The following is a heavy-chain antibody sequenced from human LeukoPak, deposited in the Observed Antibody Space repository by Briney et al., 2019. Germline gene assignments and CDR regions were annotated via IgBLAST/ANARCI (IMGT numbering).Heavy chain of an antibody. Sequence: GGSLRLSGAASGFTFSSYAMSWVRQAPGKGLEWVSAISGSGGSTYYADSVKGRFTISRDNSKNTLYLQMNSLRAEDTAVYYCAKATRITMIVVVISPSFDYWGQGTLVTVSS. D-gene: IGHD3-22*01. CDR1: GFTFSSYA. CDR2: ISGSGGST. CDR3: AKATRITMIVVVISPSFDY. V-gene: IGHV3-23*01. J-gene: IGHJ4*02.